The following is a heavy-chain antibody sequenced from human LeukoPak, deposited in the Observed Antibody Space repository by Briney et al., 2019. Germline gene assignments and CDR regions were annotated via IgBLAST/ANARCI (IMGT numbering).Heavy chain of an antibody. Sequence: PGGSLRLSCAVSGLNITKYWMSWVRQAPGKRLEWVANISPDGSDIQCLDSVRDRFTVSRDNARNSLYLEMNRLRVEDTAIYYCVRGSSSNWGQGTLVNVAT. CDR1: GLNITKYW. CDR3: VRGSSSN. V-gene: IGHV3-7*04. CDR2: ISPDGSDI. D-gene: IGHD2-2*01. J-gene: IGHJ4*02.